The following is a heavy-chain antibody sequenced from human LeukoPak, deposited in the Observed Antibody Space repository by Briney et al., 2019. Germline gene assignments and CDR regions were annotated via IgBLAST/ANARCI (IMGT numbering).Heavy chain of an antibody. J-gene: IGHJ4*02. CDR1: GFTFSSFG. D-gene: IGHD2-15*01. CDR3: AKAGYGGSSTTTYGDY. V-gene: IGHV3-30*18. Sequence: GSLRLSCAASGFTFSSFGMHWARQAPGKGLEWVAIVSHDGRSKYYADSVKGRFTISRDNSKNTLYLQMNSLRADDTAVYYCAKAGYGGSSTTTYGDYWGQGTLVAVSS. CDR2: VSHDGRSK.